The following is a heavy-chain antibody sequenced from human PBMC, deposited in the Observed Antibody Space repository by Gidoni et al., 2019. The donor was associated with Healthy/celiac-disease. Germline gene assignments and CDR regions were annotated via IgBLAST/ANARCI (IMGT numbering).Heavy chain of an antibody. J-gene: IGHJ4*02. CDR3: ARATIADRYFDY. D-gene: IGHD6-6*01. CDR1: GVSISSSSYY. Sequence: QLQLQESGPVLEKPSETLSLTCPVSGVSISSSSYYWCWIRQPPGKGLEWIGSIYYSGSTYYSQSIKSRVTIYVDTSKNQGSMKMRSVTAADTAVYYCARATIADRYFDYWGQGTLVTVSS. CDR2: IYYSGST. V-gene: IGHV4-39*01.